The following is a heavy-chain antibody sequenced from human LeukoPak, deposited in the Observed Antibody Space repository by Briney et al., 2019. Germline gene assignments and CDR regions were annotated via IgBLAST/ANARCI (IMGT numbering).Heavy chain of an antibody. CDR3: ARGLKYYDFWSGLDY. CDR1: GYTFTAYY. V-gene: IGHV1-2*02. D-gene: IGHD3-3*01. CDR2: INPNSGGT. J-gene: IGHJ4*02. Sequence: ASVKVSCKASGYTFTAYYMRWVRQATGQGLEWMGWINPNSGGTNYAQKFQGRVTMTRDTSISTAYMELSRLRSDDTAVYYCARGLKYYDFWSGLDYWGQGTLVTVSS.